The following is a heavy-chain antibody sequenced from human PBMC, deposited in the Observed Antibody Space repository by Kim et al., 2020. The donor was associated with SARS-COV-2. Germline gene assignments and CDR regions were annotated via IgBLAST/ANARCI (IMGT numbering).Heavy chain of an antibody. Sequence: ASVKVSCKASGYTFTGYYMHWVRQAPGQGLEWMGWINPNSGGTNYAQKFQGRVTMTRDTSISTAYMELSRLRSDDTAVYYCARDPFTIFGVVTPFDYWGQGTLVTVSS. V-gene: IGHV1-2*02. CDR1: GYTFTGYY. CDR3: ARDPFTIFGVVTPFDY. CDR2: INPNSGGT. D-gene: IGHD3-3*01. J-gene: IGHJ4*02.